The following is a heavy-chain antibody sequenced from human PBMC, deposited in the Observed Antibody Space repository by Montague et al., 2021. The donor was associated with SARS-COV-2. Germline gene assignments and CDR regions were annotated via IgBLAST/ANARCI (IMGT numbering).Heavy chain of an antibody. CDR1: GFSFSTFW. J-gene: IGHJ4*02. Sequence: SLRLSCAASGFSFSTFWMTWVRQAPGKGLEWVASIKPDGSDKYYVESVKGRFTISRDNARNSPYLQLNNLRAEDTAVYFCARVPNWGADWGQGNLVTVSS. CDR3: ARVPNWGAD. V-gene: IGHV3-7*05. CDR2: IKPDGSDK. D-gene: IGHD7-27*01.